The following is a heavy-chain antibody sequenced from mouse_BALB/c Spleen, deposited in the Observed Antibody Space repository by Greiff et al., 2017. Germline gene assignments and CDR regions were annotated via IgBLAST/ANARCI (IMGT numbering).Heavy chain of an antibody. D-gene: IGHD1-2*01. CDR1: GYSFTGYY. CDR2: INPYNGAT. Sequence: EVQLHQSGPELVKPGASVKISCKASGYSFTGYYMHWVKQSHVKSLEWIGRINPYNGATSYNQNFKDKASLTVDKSSSTAYMELHSLTSEDSAVYYCARGTTALYYFDYWGQGTTLTVSS. J-gene: IGHJ2*01. V-gene: IGHV1-26*01. CDR3: ARGTTALYYFDY.